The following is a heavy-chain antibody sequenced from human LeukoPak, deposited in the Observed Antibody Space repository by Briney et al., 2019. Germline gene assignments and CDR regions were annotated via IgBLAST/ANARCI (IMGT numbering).Heavy chain of an antibody. V-gene: IGHV3-30*02. D-gene: IGHD3-16*01. J-gene: IGHJ6*03. CDR3: AKPVIPSAYQGTYYMDV. CDR1: GLIFSSYG. CDR2: IRHDESKT. Sequence: PGGSLRLSCAASGLIFSSYGMHWVRQAPGEGLKWVAYIRHDESKTFYADSVKGRFTISRDNSKNTPYLQMHSLRAEDTALYYCAKPVIPSAYQGTYYMDVWGKGTTVTVSS.